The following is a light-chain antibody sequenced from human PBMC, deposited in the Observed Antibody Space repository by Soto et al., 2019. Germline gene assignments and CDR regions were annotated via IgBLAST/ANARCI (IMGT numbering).Light chain of an antibody. Sequence: QSALTQPASVSGSPGQSITISCTGTSSDVGGYNYVSWYQQHPGRAPKLIIYDVTNRPSGVADRFSGSKSGNTASLTIAGLQAEDGTDYYCSSYTSSSTPCVFGTGTKLTVL. V-gene: IGLV2-14*03. CDR3: SSYTSSSTPCV. CDR1: SSDVGGYNY. CDR2: DVT. J-gene: IGLJ1*01.